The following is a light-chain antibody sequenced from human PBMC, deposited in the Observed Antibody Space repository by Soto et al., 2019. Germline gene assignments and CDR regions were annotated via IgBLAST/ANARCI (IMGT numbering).Light chain of an antibody. CDR1: SGSVSILSY. CDR2: STN. Sequence: QTVVTQAPSVSVSPGGTVTLTCGLTSGSVSILSYPSWYQQTPGQAPRTLIYSTNTRPSGVPDRFSGSILGTKAALTIAGAQAEDDSHYYCALYLGNGNMVFGGGTKLTVL. J-gene: IGLJ3*02. CDR3: ALYLGNGNMV. V-gene: IGLV8-61*01.